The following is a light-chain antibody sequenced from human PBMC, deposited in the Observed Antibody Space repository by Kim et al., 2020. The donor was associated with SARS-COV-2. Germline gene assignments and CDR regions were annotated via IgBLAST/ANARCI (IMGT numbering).Light chain of an antibody. V-gene: IGKV3-15*01. CDR3: QQYAYLRA. Sequence: EIVMTQSPATLSLSPGERATLSCRASQSISSNLAWYQQKPGQAPRVLMYGASARATGIPARFSGSGSGTEFTLTISNLQSEDFAVYYCQQYAYLRAVGQGTRREI. J-gene: IGKJ5*01. CDR2: GAS. CDR1: QSISSN.